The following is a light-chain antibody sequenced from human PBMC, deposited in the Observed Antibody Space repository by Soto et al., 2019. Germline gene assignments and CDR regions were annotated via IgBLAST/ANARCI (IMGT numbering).Light chain of an antibody. J-gene: IGKJ5*01. CDR2: KAS. V-gene: IGKV1-5*03. CDR3: QQYSSYYT. Sequence: DIQMTQSPSSLSASVGDRVTITCRASQSISSYLNWYQQKPGKAPKLLIYKASTLKSGVPSRFSGSGSGTEFTLSISSLQPDDFATYYCQQYSSYYTFGQGTRLEIK. CDR1: QSISSY.